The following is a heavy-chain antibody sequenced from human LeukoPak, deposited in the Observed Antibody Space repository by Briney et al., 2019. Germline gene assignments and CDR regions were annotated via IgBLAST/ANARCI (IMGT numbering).Heavy chain of an antibody. CDR1: GGSFSGYY. CDR3: ARHSADGYSSSWHFDY. Sequence: SETLSLTCAVYGGSFSGYYWSWIRQPPGKGLEWIGEINHSGSTNYNPSLKSRVTISVDTSKNQFSLKLSSVTAADTAVYYCARHSADGYSSSWHFDYWGQGTLVTVSS. CDR2: INHSGST. J-gene: IGHJ4*02. D-gene: IGHD6-13*01. V-gene: IGHV4-34*01.